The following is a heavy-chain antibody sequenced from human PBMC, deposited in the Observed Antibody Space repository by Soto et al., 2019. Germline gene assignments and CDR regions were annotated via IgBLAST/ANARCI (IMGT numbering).Heavy chain of an antibody. CDR2: INTDGSVA. D-gene: IGHD2-8*01. Sequence: EVQLVESGGGLVQPGESLRLSCAASGLTFRSYWMHWVRQAPGKGLVWVSRINTDGSVAMYVDSVKGRFTISKDNAKDSLYLHMNSLRAEATAVYYCVRGMLFWRLDSWAQGTLVTVSA. CDR3: VRGMLFWRLDS. V-gene: IGHV3-74*03. CDR1: GLTFRSYW. J-gene: IGHJ4*02.